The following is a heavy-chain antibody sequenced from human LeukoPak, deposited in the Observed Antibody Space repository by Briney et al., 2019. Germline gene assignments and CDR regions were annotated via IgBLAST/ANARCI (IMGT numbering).Heavy chain of an antibody. CDR1: GGSISSGTYY. V-gene: IGHV4-31*03. CDR2: IYYSGNT. Sequence: MSSETLSLTCTVSGGSISSGTYYWSWIRQHPGKGLEWIGYIYYSGNTYYNPSLKSRVTISVDTSKNQFSLKVRSVTAADTAMYYCARGTVQMGMGERFFDFWGQGTLVTVSS. D-gene: IGHD3-16*01. J-gene: IGHJ4*02. CDR3: ARGTVQMGMGERFFDF.